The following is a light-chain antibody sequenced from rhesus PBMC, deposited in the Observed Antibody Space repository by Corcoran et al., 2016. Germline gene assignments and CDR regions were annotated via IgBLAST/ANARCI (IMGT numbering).Light chain of an antibody. CDR3: QQSSNSYS. Sequence: TVVTQSPATLSLSPGERATLSCRASQSGGSYLAWYQQKHGQAPRLLIYGASSRATGFPDRFSGSGSGTDFTLTISSMEPEDVGVYCCQQSSNSYSFGQGTKVEIK. J-gene: IGKJ2*01. CDR2: GAS. V-gene: IGKV3-24*04. CDR1: QSGGSY.